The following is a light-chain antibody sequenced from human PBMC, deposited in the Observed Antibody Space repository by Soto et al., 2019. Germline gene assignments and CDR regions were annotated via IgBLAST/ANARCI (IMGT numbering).Light chain of an antibody. V-gene: IGKV3-11*01. CDR2: DAF. Sequence: IVLTMSPVTLSLSPKERATLSCRSSQSVSRYLAWYQQKPDQAPRLLIYDAFNRATGIPARFSGSGSGTDFTLTISCLEPEDFVLYYCQQRSYLPITSCQGRRLEIK. CDR3: QQRSYLPIT. J-gene: IGKJ5*01. CDR1: QSVSRY.